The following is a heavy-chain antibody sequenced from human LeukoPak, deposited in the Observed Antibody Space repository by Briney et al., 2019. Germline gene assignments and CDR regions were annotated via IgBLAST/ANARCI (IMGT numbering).Heavy chain of an antibody. D-gene: IGHD3-10*01. V-gene: IGHV3-13*01. Sequence: GGSLRLSCAASGFTFSSYDMHWVRQATGKGLEWVSAIGTAGDTYYPGSVKGRFTISRENAKNSLYLQMNSLRAGDTAVYYCARGLSTYYYGSGSYYNWFDPWGQGTLVTVSS. CDR2: IGTAGDT. J-gene: IGHJ5*02. CDR1: GFTFSSYD. CDR3: ARGLSTYYYGSGSYYNWFDP.